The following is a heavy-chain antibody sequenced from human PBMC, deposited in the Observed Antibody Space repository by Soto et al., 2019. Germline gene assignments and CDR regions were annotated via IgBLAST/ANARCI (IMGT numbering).Heavy chain of an antibody. CDR2: IIPIFGTA. Sequence: SVKVSCKASGGTFSIYAISCVLQAPLQGLDRMGGIIPIFGTANYAQKFQGRVTITADESTSTAYMELSSLRSEDTAVYYCARGSSYSSSSDYYYYYGMDVWGQGTTVTVSS. V-gene: IGHV1-69*13. CDR1: GGTFSIYA. D-gene: IGHD6-6*01. CDR3: ARGSSYSSSSDYYYYYGMDV. J-gene: IGHJ6*02.